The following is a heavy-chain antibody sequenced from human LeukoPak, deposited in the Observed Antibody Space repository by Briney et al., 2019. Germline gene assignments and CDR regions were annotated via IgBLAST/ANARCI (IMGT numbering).Heavy chain of an antibody. D-gene: IGHD2-15*01. CDR1: GGSISSYY. CDR3: ARTYCSGGSCYDRDPYYFDY. Sequence: SETLSLTCTVSGGSISSYYWSWIRQPPGKGLEWIGYIYYSGSTNYNPSLKSRVTISVDTSKNQFSLKLSSVTAADTAVYYCARTYCSGGSCYDRDPYYFDYWGQGTLVTVSS. CDR2: IYYSGST. V-gene: IGHV4-59*01. J-gene: IGHJ4*02.